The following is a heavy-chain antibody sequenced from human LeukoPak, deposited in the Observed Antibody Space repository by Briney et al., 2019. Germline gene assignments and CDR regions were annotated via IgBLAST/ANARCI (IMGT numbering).Heavy chain of an antibody. D-gene: IGHD2-8*01. J-gene: IGHJ4*02. CDR3: ARASEANFDY. CDR1: GGSFSGYY. CDR2: INHSGST. Sequence: KPSETLSLTCAVYGGSFSGYYWSWIRQPPGKGLEWIGEINHSGSTNYNASLKSRVTVSVDSSKNQFSLRLSSVTAADTAVYYCARASEANFDYWGQGTLVTVSS. V-gene: IGHV4-34*01.